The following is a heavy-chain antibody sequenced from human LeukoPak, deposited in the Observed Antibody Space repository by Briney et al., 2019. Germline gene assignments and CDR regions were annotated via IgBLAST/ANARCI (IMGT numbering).Heavy chain of an antibody. J-gene: IGHJ4*02. CDR3: ASGIVGATPWDY. CDR2: ISYDGSNK. D-gene: IGHD1-26*01. Sequence: TGGSLRLSCAASGFTFSAYWMTWVRQAPGKGLEWVAVISYDGSNKYYADSVKGRFTISRDNSKNTLYLQMNSLRAEDTAVYYCASGIVGATPWDYWGQGTLVTVSS. CDR1: GFTFSAYW. V-gene: IGHV3-30*03.